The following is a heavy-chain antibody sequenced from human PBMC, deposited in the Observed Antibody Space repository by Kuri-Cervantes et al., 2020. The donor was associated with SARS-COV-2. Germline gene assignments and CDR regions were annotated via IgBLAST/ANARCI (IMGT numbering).Heavy chain of an antibody. CDR1: DDSMSNGDYH. Sequence: SETLSLTCTVSDDSMSNGDYHWSWIRQPPGKGLEWIGYIYHSGSTHYNPSLKSRVTMSLDRSKNQFSLKLSSLTAADTAVYYCATSPPVENDAFDIWGHGTMVTVSS. V-gene: IGHV4-30-2*01. CDR3: ATSPPVENDAFDI. CDR2: IYHSGST. D-gene: IGHD3-3*01. J-gene: IGHJ3*02.